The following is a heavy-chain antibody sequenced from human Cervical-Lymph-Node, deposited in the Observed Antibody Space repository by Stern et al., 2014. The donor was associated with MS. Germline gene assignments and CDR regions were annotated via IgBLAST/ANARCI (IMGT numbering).Heavy chain of an antibody. D-gene: IGHD5-24*01. J-gene: IGHJ5*02. Sequence: EVHLVESGGGLVQPGGSLRLSCAASGFTFSSYSMNWVRQAPGKGLEWVSYISSSSSTIYYADSVKGRFTISRDNAKNSLYLQMNSLRAEDTAVYYCASQRRDGYNSNWFDPWGQGTLVTVSS. V-gene: IGHV3-48*01. CDR1: GFTFSSYS. CDR2: ISSSSSTI. CDR3: ASQRRDGYNSNWFDP.